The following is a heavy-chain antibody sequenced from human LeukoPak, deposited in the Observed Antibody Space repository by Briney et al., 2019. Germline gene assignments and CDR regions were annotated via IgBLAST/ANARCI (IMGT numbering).Heavy chain of an antibody. CDR2: ISYDGSNK. J-gene: IGHJ4*02. CDR3: AKDLDGLNDY. Sequence: GGSLRLSCAASGFTFSSYAMHWVRQAPGKGLEWVAVISYDGSNKYYADSVKGRFTISRDNSKNTLYLQMNSLRAEDTAVYYCAKDLDGLNDYWGQGTLVTVSS. CDR1: GFTFSSYA. D-gene: IGHD3/OR15-3a*01. V-gene: IGHV3-30-3*01.